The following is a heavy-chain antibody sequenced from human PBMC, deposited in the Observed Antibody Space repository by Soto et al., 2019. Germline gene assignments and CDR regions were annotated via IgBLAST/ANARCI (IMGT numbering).Heavy chain of an antibody. V-gene: IGHV1-3*05. Sequence: QVQLVQSGAEEKKPGASVKVSCKASGYTFTSYAMHWVRQAPGQRLEWMGWINAGNGNTKYSQKFQGRVTITRDTSASTANMELSSLISEDTAVYYFARGSGYYYWDDYWGQGTLVTVSS. CDR1: GYTFTSYA. CDR3: ARGSGYYYWDDY. CDR2: INAGNGNT. D-gene: IGHD3-22*01. J-gene: IGHJ4*02.